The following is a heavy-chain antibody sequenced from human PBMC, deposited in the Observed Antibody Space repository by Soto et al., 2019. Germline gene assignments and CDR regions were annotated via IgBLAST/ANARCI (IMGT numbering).Heavy chain of an antibody. CDR1: GYTFTNYP. V-gene: IGHV1-3*01. J-gene: IGHJ4*02. CDR2: IDAGNGNT. D-gene: IGHD3-10*01. CDR3: ARAPLIHGLWFGEFDY. Sequence: QVQLVQSGAEVKKPGASVKVSCKASGYTFTNYPIHWVRQAPGQRLEWMGWIDAGNGNTKYSQKFQGRVTITRDTSASTAYMELSSLRSEDTAVYYCARAPLIHGLWFGEFDYWGQGTLVTVSS.